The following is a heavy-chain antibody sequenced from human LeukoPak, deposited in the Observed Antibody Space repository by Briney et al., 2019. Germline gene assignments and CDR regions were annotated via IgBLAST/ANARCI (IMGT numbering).Heavy chain of an antibody. CDR2: IYYSGST. Sequence: SETLSLTCTVSGGSISSYYWSWIRQPPGKGLEWIGSIYYSGSTYYNPSLKSRVTISVDTSKNQFSLKLSSVTAADTAVYYCARQAPYYYDSSGYYRFDYWGQGTLVTVSS. J-gene: IGHJ4*02. V-gene: IGHV4-39*01. CDR3: ARQAPYYYDSSGYYRFDY. D-gene: IGHD3-22*01. CDR1: GGSISSYY.